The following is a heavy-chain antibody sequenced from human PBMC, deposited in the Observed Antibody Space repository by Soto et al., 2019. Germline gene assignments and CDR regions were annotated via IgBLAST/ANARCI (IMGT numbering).Heavy chain of an antibody. Sequence: QLQLQESGPGLVKPSETLSLTCTVSGGSISSSSYYWGWIRQPPGKGLEWIGSIYYSGSTYYNPSLKSRVTISVATTNNQFSLKLSSVTAADTAVYYCASHLVQPSRGIYEILTGCVLGAFDIWGQGTIVTVSS. CDR2: IYYSGST. CDR3: ASHLVQPSRGIYEILTGCVLGAFDI. D-gene: IGHD3-9*01. CDR1: GGSISSSSYY. V-gene: IGHV4-39*01. J-gene: IGHJ3*02.